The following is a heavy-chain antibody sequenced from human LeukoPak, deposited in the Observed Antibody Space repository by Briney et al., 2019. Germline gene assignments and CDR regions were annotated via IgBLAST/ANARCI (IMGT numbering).Heavy chain of an antibody. D-gene: IGHD2-15*01. CDR1: GYTFTSYD. J-gene: IGHJ6*03. CDR2: MNPNSGNT. Sequence: GASVKASCKASGYTFTSYDINWVRQATGQGLEWMGWMNPNSGNTGYAQKFQGRVTMTRNTSISTAYMELSSLRSEDTAVYYCAREKVVVAAGGNYYYYHMDVWGKGTTVTISS. V-gene: IGHV1-8*01. CDR3: AREKVVVAAGGNYYYYHMDV.